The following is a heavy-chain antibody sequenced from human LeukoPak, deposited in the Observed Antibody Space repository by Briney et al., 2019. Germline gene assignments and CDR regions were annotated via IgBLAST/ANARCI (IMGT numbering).Heavy chain of an antibody. V-gene: IGHV3-30*01. CDR2: ISYDGSNK. J-gene: IGHJ5*02. CDR3: AREGQPYNWFDP. CDR1: GFTFSSYA. Sequence: GGSLRLSCAASGFTFSSYAIHWVRQAPGKGLGWVGVISYDGSNKYYQDFVKGRFPISRDDSKKTLYLQMNSLRAEARAVYYCAREGQPYNWFDPWGQGTLVPVSS. D-gene: IGHD6-13*01.